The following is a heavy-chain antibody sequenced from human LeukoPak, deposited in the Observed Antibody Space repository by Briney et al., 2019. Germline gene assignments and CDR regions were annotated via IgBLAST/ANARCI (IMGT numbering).Heavy chain of an antibody. CDR1: GGSISSYY. Sequence: SETLSLTCTVSGGSISSYYWGWIRQPPGKGLEWIGSIYYSGSTYYNPSLKSRVTISVDTSKNQFSLKLSSVTAADTAVYYCARQNHIVVVPAGDEEPSFNAYYYGMDVWGQGTTVTVSS. J-gene: IGHJ6*02. CDR3: ARQNHIVVVPAGDEEPSFNAYYYGMDV. CDR2: IYYSGST. V-gene: IGHV4-39*01. D-gene: IGHD2-2*01.